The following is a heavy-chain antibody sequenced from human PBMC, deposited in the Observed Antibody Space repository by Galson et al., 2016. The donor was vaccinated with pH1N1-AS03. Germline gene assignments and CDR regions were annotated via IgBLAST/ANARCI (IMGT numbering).Heavy chain of an antibody. CDR2: IRQDGSEK. CDR1: GFSFSASW. V-gene: IGHV3-7*03. J-gene: IGHJ2*01. CDR3: ARGSPLNYYPDL. D-gene: IGHD1-26*01. Sequence: SLRFSCAASGFSFSASWMSWVRQAPGKGLEWVANIRQDGSEKFYVDSVEGRFTISRDNAKNSLYLQMNSLRDEDRAVYYCARGSPLNYYPDLWGRGTLVTVSS.